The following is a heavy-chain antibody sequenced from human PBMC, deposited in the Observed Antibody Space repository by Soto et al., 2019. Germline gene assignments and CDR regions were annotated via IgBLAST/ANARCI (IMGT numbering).Heavy chain of an antibody. V-gene: IGHV4-31*03. CDR2: IYYSGST. J-gene: IGHJ4*02. CDR3: ARSFGGAAAGPFDY. D-gene: IGHD6-13*01. Sequence: QVQLQESGPGLVKPSQTLSLTCTVSGGSISSGGYYWSWIRQHPGKGLEWIGYIYYSGSTYYNPSLQSRVTISGETSKNPFSLKVSSVTAADPAVYYCARSFGGAAAGPFDYWGQGTLVTVSS. CDR1: GGSISSGGYY.